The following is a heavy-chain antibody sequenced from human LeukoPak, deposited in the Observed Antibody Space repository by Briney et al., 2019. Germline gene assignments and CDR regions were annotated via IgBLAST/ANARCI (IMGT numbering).Heavy chain of an antibody. CDR1: GGSISSYY. CDR2: IYTSGST. Sequence: TSETLSLTCTVSGGSISSYYWSWIRQPPGKGLEWIGYIYTSGSTNYNPSLKSRVTISVDTSKNQFSLKLSSVTAADTAVYYCAREYTYSSGWFWFDPWGQGTLVTVSS. D-gene: IGHD6-19*01. J-gene: IGHJ5*02. CDR3: AREYTYSSGWFWFDP. V-gene: IGHV4-59*01.